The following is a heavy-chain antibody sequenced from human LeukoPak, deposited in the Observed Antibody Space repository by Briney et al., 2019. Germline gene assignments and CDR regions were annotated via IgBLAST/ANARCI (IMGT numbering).Heavy chain of an antibody. CDR1: GFTFSSYG. CDR3: SGGSPPGIVGATKN. Sequence: GGSLRLSCAASGFTFSSYGMHWVRQAPGKGLDWVAFIHYDGYNKYYADSVKGRFTISRDNSKNTVYLQMNSLRAEDTAVYYCSGGSPPGIVGATKNWGQGTLVTVSS. V-gene: IGHV3-30*02. CDR2: IHYDGYNK. J-gene: IGHJ4*02. D-gene: IGHD1-26*01.